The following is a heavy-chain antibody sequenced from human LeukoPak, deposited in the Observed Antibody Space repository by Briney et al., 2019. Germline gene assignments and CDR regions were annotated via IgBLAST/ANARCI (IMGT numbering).Heavy chain of an antibody. Sequence: PSETLSLTCAVYGGSFSGYYWSWIRQPPGKGLEWIGEINHSGSTNYNPSLKSRVTISVDTSKNQFSLKLSSVTVADTAVYYCARVVVVPAARSPFDYWGQGTLVTVSS. J-gene: IGHJ4*02. CDR2: INHSGST. V-gene: IGHV4-34*01. CDR3: ARVVVVPAARSPFDY. D-gene: IGHD2-2*01. CDR1: GGSFSGYY.